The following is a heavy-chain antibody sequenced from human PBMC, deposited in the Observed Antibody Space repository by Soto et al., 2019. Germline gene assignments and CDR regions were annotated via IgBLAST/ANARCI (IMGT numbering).Heavy chain of an antibody. D-gene: IGHD2-8*01. Sequence: PSETLSLTCAVYGGSFSGYYWSWIRQPPGKGLEWIGEINHSGSTNCNPSLKSRVTISVDTSKNQFSLKLSSVTAADTAVYYCARGTDGIYYYYGMDVWGQGTTVTVSS. CDR2: INHSGST. CDR3: ARGTDGIYYYYGMDV. V-gene: IGHV4-34*01. J-gene: IGHJ6*02. CDR1: GGSFSGYY.